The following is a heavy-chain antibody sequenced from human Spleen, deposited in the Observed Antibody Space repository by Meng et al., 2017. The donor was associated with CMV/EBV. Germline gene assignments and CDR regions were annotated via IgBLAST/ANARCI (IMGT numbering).Heavy chain of an antibody. CDR2: IYYSGST. Sequence: SYYWGWIRQPPGKGLEWIGSIYYSGSTYYNPSLKSRVTISVDTSKNQFSLKLSSVTAADTAVYYCAREAPPYCSSTSCYSRNWFDPWGQGTLVTVSS. J-gene: IGHJ5*02. CDR3: AREAPPYCSSTSCYSRNWFDP. D-gene: IGHD2-2*02. V-gene: IGHV4-39*07. CDR1: SYY.